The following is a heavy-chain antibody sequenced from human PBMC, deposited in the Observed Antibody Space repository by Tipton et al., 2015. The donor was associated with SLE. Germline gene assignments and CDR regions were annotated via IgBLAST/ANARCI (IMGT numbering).Heavy chain of an antibody. Sequence: SLRLSCAASGVTFSSDAMSGVGQAPGKGLEWVSAISGRGGSTYHADSVKGRFTISRENSKNSLYMQMNSRRAEDTARYYCARGTYVYGMDVWGQGTTVTVSS. D-gene: IGHD3-16*01. CDR2: ISGRGGST. CDR1: GVTFSSDA. CDR3: ARGTYVYGMDV. V-gene: IGHV3-23*01. J-gene: IGHJ6*02.